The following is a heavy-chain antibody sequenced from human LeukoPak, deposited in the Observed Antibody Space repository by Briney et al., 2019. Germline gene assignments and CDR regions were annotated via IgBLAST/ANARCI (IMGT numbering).Heavy chain of an antibody. CDR2: ISAYNGHT. J-gene: IGHJ5*02. D-gene: IGHD3-10*01. CDR1: GYAFTSYG. Sequence: ASVKVSCKASGYAFTSYGISWVRQAPGQGLEWMGWISAYNGHTNYAQNLQGRVTMTTDTSTTTAYMELRSLRSEDTAVYYCTLGGSGRPNWFDPWGQGTLVTVSP. V-gene: IGHV1-18*01. CDR3: TLGGSGRPNWFDP.